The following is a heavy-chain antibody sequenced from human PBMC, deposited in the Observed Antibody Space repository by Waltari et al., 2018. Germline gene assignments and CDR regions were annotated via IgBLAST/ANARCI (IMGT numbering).Heavy chain of an antibody. CDR3: AKIGGVVGATFYYYYGMDV. Sequence: EVQLLESGGGLVQPGGSLRLSCAASGFTFSSYAMSWVRQAPGTGLEWVSAISGSGGSTYYADSVKGRFTISRDNSKNTLYLQMNSLRAEDTAVYYCAKIGGVVGATFYYYYGMDVWGQGTTVTVSS. J-gene: IGHJ6*02. D-gene: IGHD1-26*01. CDR1: GFTFSSYA. CDR2: ISGSGGST. V-gene: IGHV3-23*01.